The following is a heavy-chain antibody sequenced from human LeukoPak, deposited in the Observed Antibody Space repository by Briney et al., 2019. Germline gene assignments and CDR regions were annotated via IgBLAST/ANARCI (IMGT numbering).Heavy chain of an antibody. V-gene: IGHV4-34*01. Sequence: PSETLSLTCAVYGGSFSDYYWSWIRQPPGKGLEWLGEINHSGRTKYNPSLKSRVTISVDTSKNQFSLKLNSVTAADTAVYYCARILYSNNIDYWGQGTLVTVSS. CDR1: GGSFSDYY. J-gene: IGHJ4*02. D-gene: IGHD2/OR15-2a*01. CDR3: ARILYSNNIDY. CDR2: INHSGRT.